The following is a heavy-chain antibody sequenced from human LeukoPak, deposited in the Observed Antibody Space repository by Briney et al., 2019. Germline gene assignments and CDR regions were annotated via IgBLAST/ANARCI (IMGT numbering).Heavy chain of an antibody. CDR2: LSGTGNT. CDR3: VKDWRDEADCGRDCLEF. D-gene: IGHD2-21*02. Sequence: PGGSLRLSCAASGFNFYIYAMSWVRQAPGKGLEWVSSLSGTGNTYYADSVKGRFTISRDNSKNTLFLQMNSLRAEDTAAYYCVKDWRDEADCGRDCLEFWGQGTLVTVSS. J-gene: IGHJ4*02. V-gene: IGHV3-23*01. CDR1: GFNFYIYA.